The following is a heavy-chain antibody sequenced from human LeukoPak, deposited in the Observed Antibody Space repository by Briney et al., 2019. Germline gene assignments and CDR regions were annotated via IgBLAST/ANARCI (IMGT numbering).Heavy chain of an antibody. D-gene: IGHD3-3*01. V-gene: IGHV4-39*07. CDR2: IYYTGAT. Sequence: PSETLSLTCSVSGGSISNSSYYWGWIRQSPGKGLEWIGNIYYTGATYYNPSLESRVTISLATSRDQFSLKLTSVTAADTAVYYCARDAFWSGNTWSFYYYYYMDVWGKGTTVTVSS. CDR1: GGSISNSSYY. CDR3: ARDAFWSGNTWSFYYYYYMDV. J-gene: IGHJ6*03.